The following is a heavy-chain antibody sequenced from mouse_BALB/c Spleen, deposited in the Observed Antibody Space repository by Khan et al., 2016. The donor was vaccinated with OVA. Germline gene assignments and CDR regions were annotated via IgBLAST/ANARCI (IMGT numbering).Heavy chain of an antibody. V-gene: IGHV1-26*01. Sequence: VQLKQSGPDLVKPGASVKISCKASGYSFTLYYMTWVRQSHGKSLEWIGRVNPKTGGTDYNQDFKGTAILTVDKSSNTAYMALRSLPSEDYAGYYCARGYDFFAYWGQGTLVTVSA. CDR1: GYSFTLYY. J-gene: IGHJ3*01. D-gene: IGHD2-14*01. CDR2: VNPKTGGT. CDR3: ARGYDFFAY.